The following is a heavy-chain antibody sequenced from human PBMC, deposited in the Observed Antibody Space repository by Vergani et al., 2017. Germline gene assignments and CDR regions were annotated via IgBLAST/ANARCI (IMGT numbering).Heavy chain of an antibody. V-gene: IGHV1-3*01. Sequence: QVQLVQSGAEVKKPGASVKVSCKASGYTFTSYAMHWVRQAPGQRLEWMGWINAGNGNTKYSQKFQGRVTITRDTSASTAYMELSSLRSEDTAVYYGARDRGIIAVAGNLVYWGQGTLVTVSS. CDR3: ARDRGIIAVAGNLVY. D-gene: IGHD6-19*01. CDR2: INAGNGNT. CDR1: GYTFTSYA. J-gene: IGHJ4*02.